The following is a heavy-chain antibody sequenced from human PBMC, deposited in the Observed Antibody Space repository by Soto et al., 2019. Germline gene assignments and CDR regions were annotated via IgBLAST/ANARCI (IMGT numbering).Heavy chain of an antibody. CDR3: ARAGTSSWYGYFDY. CDR1: GGSINNYY. CDR2: IYYSGST. Sequence: SDTLSLTCTVSGGSINNYYWSWIRQPPGRGLEWIGYIYYSGSTNYNPSLKRRLALSVHTSKNQFSLNLSSVTTADTAVYYCARAGTSSWYGYFDYWGQGAQVTVSS. V-gene: IGHV4-59*07. D-gene: IGHD6-13*01. J-gene: IGHJ4*02.